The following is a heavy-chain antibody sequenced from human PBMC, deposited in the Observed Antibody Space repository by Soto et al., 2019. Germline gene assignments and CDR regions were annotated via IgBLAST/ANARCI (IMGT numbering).Heavy chain of an antibody. CDR3: ARDGGRAPYDGLDV. V-gene: IGHV1-18*01. J-gene: IGHJ6*02. CDR2: VSGYTGDT. Sequence: VQRVQSGAEVKKPGASVNVSCKASGYTFSTHGISWVRQAPGQGLEWVGWVSGYTGDTKYTQKVQGRATMTADTSTSRAYMELRSLKSDDTAVYYCARDGGRAPYDGLDVWGQGSTVTVPS. CDR1: GYTFSTHG. D-gene: IGHD3-10*01.